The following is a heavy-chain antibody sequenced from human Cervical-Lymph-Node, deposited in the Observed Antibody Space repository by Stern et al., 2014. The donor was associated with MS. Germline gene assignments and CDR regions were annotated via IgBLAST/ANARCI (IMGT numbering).Heavy chain of an antibody. Sequence: QVQLVQSGAEVKKPGAAVKVSCKASGYTFTSYYMHWVRQAPGQGLEWMGGINPRFNKATYTQSFQDRVTLTRDTSTATVYMELSSLRFADTAVYYCVRGDTTWHYFYYGLDVWGQGTTVTVSS. J-gene: IGHJ6*02. CDR3: VRGDTTWHYFYYGLDV. V-gene: IGHV1-46*03. CDR2: INPRFNKA. D-gene: IGHD1-14*01. CDR1: GYTFTSYY.